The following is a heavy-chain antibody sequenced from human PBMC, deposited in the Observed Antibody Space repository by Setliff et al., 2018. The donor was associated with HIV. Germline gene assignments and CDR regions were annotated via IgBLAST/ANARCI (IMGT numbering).Heavy chain of an antibody. CDR2: TYDTGSA. J-gene: IGHJ4*02. CDR3: AGVTYSGRGENYFDW. D-gene: IGHD5-12*01. V-gene: IGHV4-59*08. Sequence: SETLSLTCTVSRGSIYTYSWSWIRQTPGKGLEWIGYTYDTGSANYNPSLRSRVTMTVDTAKNQFSLKITSVTDADTAIYYCAGVTYSGRGENYFDWWGQGTLVTVS. CDR1: RGSIYTYS.